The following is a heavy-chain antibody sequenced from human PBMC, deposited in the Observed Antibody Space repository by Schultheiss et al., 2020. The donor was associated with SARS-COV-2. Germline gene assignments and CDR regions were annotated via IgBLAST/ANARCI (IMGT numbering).Heavy chain of an antibody. J-gene: IGHJ4*02. CDR1: GFTFSSYA. V-gene: IGHV3-30-3*01. D-gene: IGHD3-10*01. CDR3: ARDQRNGELDS. Sequence: GGSLRLSCAASGFTFSSYAMHWVRQAPGKGLEWVAVISYDGSNKYYADSVKGRFTISRDNSKNTLYLQMNSLRAEDTAVYYCARDQRNGELDSWGRGILVTVSS. CDR2: ISYDGSNK.